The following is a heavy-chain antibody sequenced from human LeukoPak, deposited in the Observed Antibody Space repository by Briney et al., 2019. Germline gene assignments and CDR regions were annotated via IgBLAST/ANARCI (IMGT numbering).Heavy chain of an antibody. V-gene: IGHV3-30*18. CDR1: GFIFDTYG. CDR3: AKEKAIATINYGLDV. J-gene: IGHJ6*02. CDR2: IAYDGSNK. Sequence: GRSLRLSCAASGFIFDTYGMLWVRQAPGKGLEWVAVIAYDGSNKVYADSVKGRFTISRDNSKNTLYLQMNSLRGEDTVVYYCAKEKAIATINYGLDVWGQGTTVTVSS. D-gene: IGHD1-1*01.